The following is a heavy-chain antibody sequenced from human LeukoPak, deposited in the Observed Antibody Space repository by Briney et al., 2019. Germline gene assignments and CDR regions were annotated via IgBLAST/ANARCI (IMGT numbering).Heavy chain of an antibody. CDR2: IYYSGGT. D-gene: IGHD3-3*01. CDR1: GGSISSYY. CDR3: ARLGITIFGVAVEAFDI. J-gene: IGHJ3*02. V-gene: IGHV4-59*01. Sequence: SETLSLTCTVSGGSISSYYWSWIRQPPGKGLEWIGYIYYSGGTNYNPSLKSRVTISVDTSKNQFSLKLSSVTAADTAVYYCARLGITIFGVAVEAFDIWGQGTMVTVSS.